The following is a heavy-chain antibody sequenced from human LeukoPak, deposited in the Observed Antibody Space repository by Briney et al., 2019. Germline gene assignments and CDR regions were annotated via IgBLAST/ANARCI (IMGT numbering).Heavy chain of an antibody. CDR3: ARDRIWGSGGYYNSLDY. CDR2: IWYDGSNK. D-gene: IGHD3-10*01. V-gene: IGHV3-33*01. CDR1: GFTFSSYG. Sequence: GGSLRLSCAASGFTFSSYGMHWVRQAPGKGLEWVAVIWYDGSNKYYADSVKGRFTISRDNSKNTLYLQMNSLRAEDTAVYYCARDRIWGSGGYYNSLDYWGQGTLVTVSS. J-gene: IGHJ4*02.